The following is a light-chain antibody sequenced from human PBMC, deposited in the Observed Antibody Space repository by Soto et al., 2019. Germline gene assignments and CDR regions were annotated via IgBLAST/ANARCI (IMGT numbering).Light chain of an antibody. CDR2: VVS. CDR1: SSDVGAYDY. J-gene: IGLJ1*01. Sequence: QSALTQPASVSGSPGQSITISCTGTSSDVGAYDYVSWYQQHPDKAPKLIIYVVSNRPSGVSNRFSGSKSGNTASLTISGLLAEDEADYYCSLYTSSDTPYVFGTGTKLTVL. CDR3: SLYTSSDTPYV. V-gene: IGLV2-14*01.